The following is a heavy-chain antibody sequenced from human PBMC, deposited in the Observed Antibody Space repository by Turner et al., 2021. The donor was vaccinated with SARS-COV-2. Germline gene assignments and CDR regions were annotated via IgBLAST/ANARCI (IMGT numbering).Heavy chain of an antibody. V-gene: IGHV3-21*01. J-gene: IGHJ6*02. D-gene: IGHD6-13*01. Sequence: EVQLVESGGGLVKPGGSLRLSCAASGFTLSSYSMNWVRQAPGKGLEWVSSSSSSSSYIYYADSVEGRFTISRDNAKNSLYLKMNSLRAEDTAVYYCASIAAADPKYYHYYGMDVWGQGTTVTVSS. CDR3: ASIAAADPKYYHYYGMDV. CDR2: SSSSSSYI. CDR1: GFTLSSYS.